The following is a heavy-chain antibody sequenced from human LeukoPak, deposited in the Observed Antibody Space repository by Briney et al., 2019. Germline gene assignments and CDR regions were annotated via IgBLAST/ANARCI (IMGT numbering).Heavy chain of an antibody. CDR1: GGSITYHY. CDR3: ARELGNNVDTAMVFDY. J-gene: IGHJ4*02. V-gene: IGHV4-59*11. Sequence: SETLSLTCTVSGGSITYHYWGWIRQPPGKGLEWIANAHHSERTNYNPPLKSRVTTSVDTSKRQISLQLRSVTAADTAVYYCARELGNNVDTAMVFDYWGQGSLLTVSS. D-gene: IGHD5-18*01. CDR2: AHHSERT.